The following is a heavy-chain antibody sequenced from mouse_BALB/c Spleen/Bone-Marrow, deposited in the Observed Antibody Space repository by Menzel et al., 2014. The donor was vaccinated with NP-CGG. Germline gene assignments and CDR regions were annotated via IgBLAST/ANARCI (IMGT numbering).Heavy chain of an antibody. D-gene: IGHD2-13*01. CDR1: GFSLSHYC. CDR2: IWAGGST. CDR3: ARVGDSDYAMDY. Sequence: VMLVESGPGLVAPSQSLSITCTVSGFSLSHYCVHWVRQPPGKGLEWLGVIWAGGSTNYISALMSRLTISKDNSKSQVFLKMHSLQTDDTAMYFCARVGDSDYAMDYWGQGTSVTVSS. J-gene: IGHJ4*01. V-gene: IGHV2-9*02.